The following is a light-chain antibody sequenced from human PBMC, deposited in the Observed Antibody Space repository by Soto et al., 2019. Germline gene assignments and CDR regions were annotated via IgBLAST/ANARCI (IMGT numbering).Light chain of an antibody. CDR2: DVS. CDR1: SSDVGGYNY. Sequence: QSVLTQPRSVSGSPGQSVTISCTGTSSDVGGYNYVSWYQQYPGKAPKVMIYDVSKRPSGVPDRFSGSKSGNTASLTISGLQAEDEGDYYCCSYAGSYTWVFGGGTKVTVL. J-gene: IGLJ3*02. CDR3: CSYAGSYTWV. V-gene: IGLV2-11*01.